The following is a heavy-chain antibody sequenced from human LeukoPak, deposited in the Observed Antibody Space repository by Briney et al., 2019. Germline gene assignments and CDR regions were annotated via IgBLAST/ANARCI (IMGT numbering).Heavy chain of an antibody. J-gene: IGHJ4*02. Sequence: SQTLSLTCTVSGGSISSGGYYWSWIRQHPGKGLEWIGYIYYSGSTYYNPSLKSRVTISVDTSKNQFSLKLSSVTAADTAVYYCARHGEDSSSWYPHFDYWGQGTLVTVSS. CDR2: IYYSGST. D-gene: IGHD6-13*01. CDR3: ARHGEDSSSWYPHFDY. V-gene: IGHV4-31*03. CDR1: GGSISSGGYY.